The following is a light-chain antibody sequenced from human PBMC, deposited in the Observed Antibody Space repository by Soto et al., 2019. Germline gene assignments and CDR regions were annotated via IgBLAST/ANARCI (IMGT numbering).Light chain of an antibody. J-gene: IGLJ2*01. V-gene: IGLV1-40*01. Sequence: QSVLTQPPSVSGAPGQRVTISCTGSSNFGASYDVHWYQQLPGTAPKLLIYGNNNRPSGVPARFSGSKSGSSASLAITDLQDDDEADYYCQSYDSGTVFGGGTKLTVL. CDR1: SNFGASYD. CDR2: GNN. CDR3: QSYDSGTV.